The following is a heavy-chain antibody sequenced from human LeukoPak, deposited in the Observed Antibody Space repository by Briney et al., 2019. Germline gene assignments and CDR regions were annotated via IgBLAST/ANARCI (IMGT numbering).Heavy chain of an antibody. Sequence: PGGSLRLSCAASGFASSSYGMTWVRQAPGKGLEWVSAISGSGGSTYYADSVKGRSTISRDNSKNTLYLVMNSLRADDTAVYYCAKFGLAGSGRYHDAFDIWGQGTMVTVSS. D-gene: IGHD3-10*01. CDR3: AKFGLAGSGRYHDAFDI. CDR2: ISGSGGST. V-gene: IGHV3-23*01. CDR1: GFASSSYG. J-gene: IGHJ3*02.